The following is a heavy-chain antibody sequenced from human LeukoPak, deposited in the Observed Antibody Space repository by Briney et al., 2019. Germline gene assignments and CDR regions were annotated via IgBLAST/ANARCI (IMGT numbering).Heavy chain of an antibody. CDR2: ISGSGGST. J-gene: IGHJ4*02. CDR1: EFTFSSYA. D-gene: IGHD1-26*01. V-gene: IGHV3-23*01. Sequence: GASLRLSCAASEFTFSSYAMSWVRQAPGKGLEWVSAISGSGGSTYYADSVKGRFTISRDNSKNTLYLQMNSLRAEDTAVYYCARGAPSGSYYSFDYWGQGTLVTVSS. CDR3: ARGAPSGSYYSFDY.